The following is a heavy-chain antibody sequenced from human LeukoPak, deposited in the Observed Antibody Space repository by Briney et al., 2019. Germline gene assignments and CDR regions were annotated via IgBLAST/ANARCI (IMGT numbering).Heavy chain of an antibody. Sequence: AAVKVSCKASRDTFISYVISWVRPAPGQGVEWMGRIIPIFGMANYAQKFRGRVTITPDKSTSTAYMELSSLRSEDKAVYYWARAPYDFWCGYSARDVDYWGQGTLVTVSS. J-gene: IGHJ4*02. CDR3: ARAPYDFWCGYSARDVDY. CDR2: IIPIFGMA. V-gene: IGHV1-69*10. CDR1: RDTFISYV. D-gene: IGHD3-3*01.